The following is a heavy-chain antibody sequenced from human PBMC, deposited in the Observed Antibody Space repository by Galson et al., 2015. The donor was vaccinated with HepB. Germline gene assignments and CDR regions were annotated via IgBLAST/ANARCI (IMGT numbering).Heavy chain of an antibody. CDR2: INAGNGNT. V-gene: IGHV1-3*01. Sequence: SVKVSCKASGYTFTSYAMHWVRQAPGQRLEWMGWINAGNGNTKYSQKFQGRVTITRDTSASTAYMELSSLRSEDTAVYYCARGYCSGGSCYSTTTRWLQLADAFDIWAQGTMVTVSS. J-gene: IGHJ3*02. CDR3: ARGYCSGGSCYSTTTRWLQLADAFDI. CDR1: GYTFTSYA. D-gene: IGHD2-15*01.